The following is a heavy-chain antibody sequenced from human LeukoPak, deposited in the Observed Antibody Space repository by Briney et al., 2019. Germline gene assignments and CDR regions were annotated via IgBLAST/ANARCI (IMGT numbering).Heavy chain of an antibody. J-gene: IGHJ4*02. CDR2: INPNSGGT. Sequence: ASVKVSCKASGYTFTGYYMHWVRQAPGQGLEWMGWINPNSGGTNYAQKFQGRVTMTRDTSISTAYVEASRLRSDDTAVYYCHYYDSQGFGYWGQGSLVTVSS. CDR3: HYYDSQGFGY. CDR1: GYTFTGYY. D-gene: IGHD3-22*01. V-gene: IGHV1-2*02.